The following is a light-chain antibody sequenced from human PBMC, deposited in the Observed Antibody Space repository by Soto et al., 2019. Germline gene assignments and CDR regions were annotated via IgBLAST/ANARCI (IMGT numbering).Light chain of an antibody. V-gene: IGKV3-20*01. J-gene: IGKJ1*01. CDR2: GAS. Sequence: DIELTQSPSTLSLSPGERVTLSCRASQTVRSGFVAWYQQKPGQAPRLLIYGASTRATGIPVRFSGSGSGTDFTLTISSLEPEDLAVYYCQHYGRSSWTFGQGTKVEIK. CDR3: QHYGRSSWT. CDR1: QTVRSGF.